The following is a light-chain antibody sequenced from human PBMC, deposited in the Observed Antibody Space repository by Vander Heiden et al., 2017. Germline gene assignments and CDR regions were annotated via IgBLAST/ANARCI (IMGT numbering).Light chain of an antibody. CDR2: DST. CDR3: QSYDSILTVSLF. Sequence: QSVLPQPPSVSGAPGQRVTISCTGSSSNIGAHYNVHWYQQVPGTAPKLLIYDSTKRPSGVPDRFSGSKSGTSASLAITGLQAEDEADYYCQSYDSILTVSLFFGTGTKVTVL. CDR1: SSNIGAHYN. V-gene: IGLV1-40*01. J-gene: IGLJ1*01.